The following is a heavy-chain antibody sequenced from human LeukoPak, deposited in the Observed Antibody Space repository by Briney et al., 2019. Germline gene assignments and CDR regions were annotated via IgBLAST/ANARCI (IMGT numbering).Heavy chain of an antibody. Sequence: PGGSLRLSCAASGFTFNTYGMSWVRQAPGKGLEWVSGIRGSGGATYYADSVKGRFTISRDNSKNTLYLQMNSLRAEDTAVYYCAAVDVDTAFPWGQGTLVTVSS. CDR2: IRGSGGAT. D-gene: IGHD5-18*01. J-gene: IGHJ5*02. CDR3: AAVDVDTAFP. V-gene: IGHV3-23*01. CDR1: GFTFNTYG.